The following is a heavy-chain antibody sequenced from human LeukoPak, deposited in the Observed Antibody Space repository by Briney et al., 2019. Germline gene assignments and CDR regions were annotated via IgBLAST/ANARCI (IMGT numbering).Heavy chain of an antibody. CDR3: ARGQYFSTTYYFDY. Sequence: PGGSLRLSCAASGFTVSSNYMSWVRQAPGKGLEWVSVIYSGGSTYYADSVKGRFTISRDNSKNTLYLQMNSLRAEDTAVYFCARGQYFSTTYYFDYWGQGTLVTVSS. D-gene: IGHD2/OR15-2a*01. J-gene: IGHJ4*02. CDR1: GFTVSSNY. CDR2: IYSGGST. V-gene: IGHV3-53*01.